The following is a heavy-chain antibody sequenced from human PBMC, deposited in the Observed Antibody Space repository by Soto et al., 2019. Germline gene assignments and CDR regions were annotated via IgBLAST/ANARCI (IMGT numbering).Heavy chain of an antibody. CDR2: IYYSGRT. J-gene: IGHJ4*02. V-gene: IGHV4-39*01. CDR3: ARQRTSVVTQAYFDV. D-gene: IGHD2-21*02. Sequence: SETLSLTCTVTGDSINSRSYYWGWIRQPPGKGLEWIGSIYYSGRTYNNPSLRSRVSMSIDTSKDQFSLKLKSVTAADTALYFCARQRTSVVTQAYFDVWGQGSLVTVSS. CDR1: GDSINSRSYY.